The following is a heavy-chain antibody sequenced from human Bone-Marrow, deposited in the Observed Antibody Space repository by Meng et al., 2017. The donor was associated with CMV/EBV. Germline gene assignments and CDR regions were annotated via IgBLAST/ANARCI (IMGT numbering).Heavy chain of an antibody. CDR3: AKRGYSSSSWFDS. V-gene: IGHV1-2*02. Sequence: GESLKISCKASGYTFTGYPIHWVRRAPGQGLEWMGWVHPRGGSNLAQKFQGRVTMTTDTSITTAYMELRSLKFDDTAIYFCAKRGYSSSSWFDSWGQGTLVTVSS. CDR2: VHPRGGS. CDR1: GYTFTGYP. J-gene: IGHJ5*01. D-gene: IGHD6-6*01.